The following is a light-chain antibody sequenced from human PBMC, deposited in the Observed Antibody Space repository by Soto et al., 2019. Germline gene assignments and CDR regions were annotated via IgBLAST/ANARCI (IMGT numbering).Light chain of an antibody. CDR3: ALYVGSGTVV. CDR1: SASVLTSYY. CDR2: STN. V-gene: IGLV8-61*01. Sequence: QTVVSQEPSFSVSPGETVTLTCGLTSASVLTSYYPSWYQQTPGQAPPTTIYSTNIRSSWVTDRFSGSILGNKAALPITGAQADDESDYYCALYVGSGTVVFGGGTKLTVL. J-gene: IGLJ2*01.